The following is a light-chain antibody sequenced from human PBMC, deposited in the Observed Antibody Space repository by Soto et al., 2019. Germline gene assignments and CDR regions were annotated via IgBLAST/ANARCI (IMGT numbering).Light chain of an antibody. CDR1: QSIRSW. V-gene: IGKV1-5*01. J-gene: IGKJ1*01. CDR3: QQYNTYSRT. Sequence: DIQMTQSPSTLSASVGDRVTLTCRASQSIRSWLAWYQQKAGKAPKLLIYDASNLEIGVPLRFSGSGSGTEFTLTISTLQPDDFATYYCQQYNTYSRTFGQG. CDR2: DAS.